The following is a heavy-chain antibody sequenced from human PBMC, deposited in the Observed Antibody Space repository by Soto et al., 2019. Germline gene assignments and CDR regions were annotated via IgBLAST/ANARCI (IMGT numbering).Heavy chain of an antibody. CDR2: INPSGGST. Sequence: QVQLVQSGAEVKKPGASVKVSCKASGYTFTSYYMHWVRQAPGQGLEWMGIINPSGGSTSYAQKFQGRVTMTRDTSTTTVYMELSSLRSEDTAVYYCARDLLGTAFDYWGQGTLVTVSS. CDR1: GYTFTSYY. D-gene: IGHD2-21*02. CDR3: ARDLLGTAFDY. J-gene: IGHJ4*02. V-gene: IGHV1-46*03.